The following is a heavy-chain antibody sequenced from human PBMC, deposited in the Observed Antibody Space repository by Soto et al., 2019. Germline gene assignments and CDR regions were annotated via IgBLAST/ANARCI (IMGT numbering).Heavy chain of an antibody. CDR2: MNPYRGNR. D-gene: IGHD2-21*01. Sequence: QAQLVQSGAEMKKPGASVRVSCQASGYTFTDNDINWMRQASGGGLEWMGWMNPYRGNRGYEYKFQGRFTMTRDTSTNTAYMEVSGVRSDDTAVYFCARGASFSYGKRGDHRNVYFDLWGRGARVAGSS. CDR1: GYTFTDND. V-gene: IGHV1-8*01. J-gene: IGHJ2*01. CDR3: ARGASFSYGKRGDHRNVYFDL.